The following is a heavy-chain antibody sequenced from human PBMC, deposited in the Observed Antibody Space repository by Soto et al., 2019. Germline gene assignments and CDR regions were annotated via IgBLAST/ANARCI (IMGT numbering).Heavy chain of an antibody. V-gene: IGHV3-33*01. CDR1: GFTFSSYG. CDR2: IWYDGSNK. CDR3: ARGGAAHELAAFDI. D-gene: IGHD6-6*01. Sequence: GGSLRLSCAASGFTFSSYGMHWVRQAPGKGLEWVAVIWYDGSNKYYADSVKGRFTISRDNSKNTLYLQMNSLRAEDTAVYYCARGGAAHELAAFDIWGQGTMVTVSS. J-gene: IGHJ3*02.